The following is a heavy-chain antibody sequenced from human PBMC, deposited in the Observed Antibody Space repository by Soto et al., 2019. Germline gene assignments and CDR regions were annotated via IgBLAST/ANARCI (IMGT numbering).Heavy chain of an antibody. CDR2: INAGNGNT. V-gene: IGHV1-3*01. CDR1: GYTFTSYA. CDR3: ARDHMITFGGVIVIRPFDY. D-gene: IGHD3-16*02. J-gene: IGHJ4*02. Sequence: QVQLVQSGAEVKKPGASVKVSCKASGYTFTSYAMHWVRQAPGQRLEWMGWINAGNGNTKYSQKFQGSVTITRDTSASTAYMELSSLRSEDTAVYYCARDHMITFGGVIVIRPFDYWGQGTLVTVSS.